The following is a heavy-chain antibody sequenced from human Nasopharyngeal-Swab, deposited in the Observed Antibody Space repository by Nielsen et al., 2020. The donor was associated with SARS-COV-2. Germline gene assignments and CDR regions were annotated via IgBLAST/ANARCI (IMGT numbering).Heavy chain of an antibody. CDR1: GFTFSSYS. CDR3: ARGGRYSYGNYGMDV. Sequence: GESLKTSCAASGFTFSSYSMNWVRQAPGKGLEWVSYISSSSSTIYYADSVKGRFTISRDNAKNSLYLQMNSLRAEDTAVYYCARGGRYSYGNYGMDVWGQGTTVTVSS. D-gene: IGHD5-18*01. V-gene: IGHV3-48*04. J-gene: IGHJ6*02. CDR2: ISSSSSTI.